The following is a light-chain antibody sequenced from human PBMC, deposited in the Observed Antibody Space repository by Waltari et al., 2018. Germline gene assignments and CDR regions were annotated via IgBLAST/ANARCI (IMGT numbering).Light chain of an antibody. Sequence: DIQMTQSPSSLSASVGDRVTITCRARQSINIYVNWYQQRPGKAPKLLIYSSSSLQSGVPSRFSCSGSGTDFTLTISSLQPEDFATYYCQQSYVTPTFGPGTKVDIK. CDR3: QQSYVTPT. CDR1: QSINIY. J-gene: IGKJ3*01. CDR2: SSS. V-gene: IGKV1-39*01.